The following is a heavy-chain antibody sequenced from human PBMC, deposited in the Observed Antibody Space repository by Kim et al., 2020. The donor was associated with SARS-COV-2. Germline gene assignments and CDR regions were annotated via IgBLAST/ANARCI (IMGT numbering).Heavy chain of an antibody. D-gene: IGHD2-2*01. V-gene: IGHV1-46*01. CDR2: INPSGGST. J-gene: IGHJ6*02. CDR1: GYTFTSYY. Sequence: ASVKVSCKASGYTFTSYYMHWVRQAPGQGLEWMGIINPSGGSTSYAQKFQGRVTMTRDTSTSTVYMELSSLRSEDTAVYYCARGHIVVVPAAMGAYYYYGMDVWGQGTPVTVSS. CDR3: ARGHIVVVPAAMGAYYYYGMDV.